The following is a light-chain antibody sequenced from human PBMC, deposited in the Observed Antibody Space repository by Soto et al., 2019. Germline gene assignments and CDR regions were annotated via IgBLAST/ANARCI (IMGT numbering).Light chain of an antibody. V-gene: IGKV3D-20*02. CDR1: QSVVTNS. CDR3: QHRSDWPG. Sequence: EIVLTQSPGTLSLSPGERATLSCRASQSVVTNSLAWYQQKPGQAPRLTIYGASNRATGIPDRFSGRGSGTDFTLTISSLEPEDFAVYYCQHRSDWPGFGQGTRLEIK. J-gene: IGKJ5*01. CDR2: GAS.